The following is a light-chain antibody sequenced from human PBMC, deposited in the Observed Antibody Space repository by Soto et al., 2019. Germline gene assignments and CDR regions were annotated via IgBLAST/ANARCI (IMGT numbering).Light chain of an antibody. Sequence: IVLTQSPGTLSLSPGERATLSCRASQSVSSNSLAWYQQKPGQAPRLLIYGAATRATGIPDRFSGSGSGTDFTLTISSLRSEDSAIYYCQQYFEWPPMTFGQGTKVEI. V-gene: IGKV3-20*01. CDR2: GAA. J-gene: IGKJ1*01. CDR1: QSVSSNS. CDR3: QQYFEWPPMT.